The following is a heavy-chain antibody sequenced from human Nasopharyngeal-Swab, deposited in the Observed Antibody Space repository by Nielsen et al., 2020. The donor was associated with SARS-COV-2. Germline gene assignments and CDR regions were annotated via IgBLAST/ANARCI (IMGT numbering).Heavy chain of an antibody. Sequence: RQAPGKGLEWIGTIHYSGTTYYNPSLKSRVTISVDTSKNQFSLKLSSVTAADTAVYYCARGEPWKEWFDPWGQGTLVTVSS. CDR3: ARGEPWKEWFDP. J-gene: IGHJ5*02. CDR2: IHYSGTT. V-gene: IGHV4-39*07. D-gene: IGHD1-1*01.